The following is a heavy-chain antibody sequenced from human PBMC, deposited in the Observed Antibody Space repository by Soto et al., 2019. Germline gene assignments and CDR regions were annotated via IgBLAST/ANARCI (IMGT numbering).Heavy chain of an antibody. D-gene: IGHD1-26*01. CDR3: EKTGWEDDY. Sequence: PGGSLRLSCAASGFTFSSYGMHWVRQAPGKGLEWVAVISYDGSNKYYADSVKGRFTISRDNSKNTLYLQMNSLRAEDTAVYYCEKTGWEDDYWGQGTLVTVSS. V-gene: IGHV3-30*18. CDR1: GFTFSSYG. J-gene: IGHJ4*02. CDR2: ISYDGSNK.